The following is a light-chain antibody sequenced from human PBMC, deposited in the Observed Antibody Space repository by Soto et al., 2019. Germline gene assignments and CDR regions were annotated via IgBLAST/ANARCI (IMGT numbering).Light chain of an antibody. V-gene: IGKV3D-15*01. CDR1: QNIDNH. Sequence: IVMTQSPATLSLSPGERATLSCRASQNIDNHLAWYQQIPGQAPRLLMYAASTRATGIPARFSGSGSGTEFTLTISSLQSEDFAVYYCQEYNKWPSWTFGRGTKVDI. CDR3: QEYNKWPSWT. CDR2: AAS. J-gene: IGKJ1*01.